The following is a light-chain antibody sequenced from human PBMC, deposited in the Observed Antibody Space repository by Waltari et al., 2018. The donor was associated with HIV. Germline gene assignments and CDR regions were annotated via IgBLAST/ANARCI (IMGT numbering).Light chain of an antibody. CDR2: DAS. Sequence: AIQLAQSPSSLSAYVGDRVTITCRASQGVRNALAWYQQKPGRPPKLLIYDASTLEGGVPSRFSGSLSGTDFNLTISNLQPEDSATYYCQQFRTYPRTFGQGGTLEIK. CDR1: QGVRNA. CDR3: QQFRTYPRT. V-gene: IGKV1-13*02. J-gene: IGKJ2*01.